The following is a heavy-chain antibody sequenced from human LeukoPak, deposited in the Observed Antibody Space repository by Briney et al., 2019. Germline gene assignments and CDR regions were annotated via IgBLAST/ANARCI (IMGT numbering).Heavy chain of an antibody. CDR1: GYTFTGYY. CDR2: INPNSGGT. Sequence: ASVKVSCKASGYTFTGYYMHWVRQAPGQGLEWMGWINPNSGGTNYAQKFQGRVTMTRDTSISTAYMELSRLRSDDTAVYYCATSITIFGVVTHNWFDPWGQGTLVTVSS. J-gene: IGHJ5*02. D-gene: IGHD3-3*01. V-gene: IGHV1-2*02. CDR3: ATSITIFGVVTHNWFDP.